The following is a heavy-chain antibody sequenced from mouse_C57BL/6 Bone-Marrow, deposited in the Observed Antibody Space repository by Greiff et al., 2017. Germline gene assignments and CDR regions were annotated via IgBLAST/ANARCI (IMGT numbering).Heavy chain of an antibody. CDR2: ISSGGSYT. CDR1: GFTFSSYG. D-gene: IGHD1-1*01. CDR3: ARPNYYYGSSYLDY. V-gene: IGHV5-6*01. Sequence: EVKVVESGGDLVKPGGSLKLSCAASGFTFSSYGMSWVRQTPDKRLEWVATISSGGSYTYYPDSVKGRFTISRDNAKNTLYLQMSSLKSEDTAMYYCARPNYYYGSSYLDYWCQGTTLTVSS. J-gene: IGHJ2*01.